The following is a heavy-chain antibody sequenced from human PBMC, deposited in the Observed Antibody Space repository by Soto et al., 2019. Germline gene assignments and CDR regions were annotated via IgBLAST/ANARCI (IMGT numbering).Heavy chain of an antibody. CDR1: GGTFSSYA. CDR2: IIPIFGTA. CDR3: ARVPPRDFDYYDMGNWFDP. Sequence: SVKVSCKASGGTFSSYAISWVRQAPGQGLEWMGGIIPIFGTANYAQKFEGRVTITADESTSTAYMELSSLRSEDTAVYYCARVPPRDFDYYDMGNWFDPWGQGTLVTVSS. J-gene: IGHJ5*02. V-gene: IGHV1-69*13. D-gene: IGHD3-22*01.